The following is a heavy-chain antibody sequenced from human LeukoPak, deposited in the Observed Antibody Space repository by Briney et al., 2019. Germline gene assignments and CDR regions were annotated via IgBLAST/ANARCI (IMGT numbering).Heavy chain of an antibody. D-gene: IGHD5-24*01. V-gene: IGHV3-30-3*01. CDR1: GFTVSSYA. Sequence: PGRSLSLSCAVAGFTVSSYAMDWVCQAPGKGRGWVAVISYDGSNKYYADSVTGRFTISRDNSKNTLYLQMNSLRAEDTAVYYCARGGNKWLQLREAYWGQGTLGTVSS. CDR3: ARGGNKWLQLREAY. J-gene: IGHJ4*02. CDR2: ISYDGSNK.